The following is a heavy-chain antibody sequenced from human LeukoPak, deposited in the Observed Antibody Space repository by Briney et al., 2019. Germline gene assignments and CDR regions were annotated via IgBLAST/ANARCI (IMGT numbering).Heavy chain of an antibody. CDR2: MNPKRCNT. Sequence: ASVKVSCKASGYTFTSYDINWVRQPTGQGLDWMGWMNPKRCNTVYAQKFQGRVTMNMNSSISTAYMELRRMRSKDTAVYYCARGRYDILTSESYCDYWGQGTLVTVSS. D-gene: IGHD3-9*01. CDR3: ARGRYDILTSESYCDY. J-gene: IGHJ4*02. CDR1: GYTFTSYD. V-gene: IGHV1-8*01.